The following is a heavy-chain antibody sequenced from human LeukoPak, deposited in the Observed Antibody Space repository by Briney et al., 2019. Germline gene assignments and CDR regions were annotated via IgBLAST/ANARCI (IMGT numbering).Heavy chain of an antibody. CDR2: ISWNSGSI. CDR1: GFTFDDFA. D-gene: IGHD3-10*01. CDR3: AKDGGVLWFGESYNWFDP. V-gene: IGHV3-9*01. J-gene: IGHJ5*02. Sequence: GGSLRLSGAASGFTFDDFAMHWVRQAPGKGLEWVSGISWNSGSIYYADSVKGRFTISRDNAKKTLYLQMNSLRPEDTAFYYCAKDGGVLWFGESYNWFDPWGQGTLVTVSS.